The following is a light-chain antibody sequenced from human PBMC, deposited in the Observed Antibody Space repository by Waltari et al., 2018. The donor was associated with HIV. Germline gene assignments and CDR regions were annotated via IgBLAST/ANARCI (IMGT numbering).Light chain of an antibody. Sequence: FMLTQPHSVSASPGKTITISCTRSSGSIVSNHVQCYQQRPGGSPTTVIFDDNQRPSGVSDRFSGSIDNSSNSASLTIVGLRTEDDADYYCQSFDSDSQVFGGGTRLTVL. J-gene: IGLJ2*01. CDR3: QSFDSDSQV. CDR1: SGSIVSNH. V-gene: IGLV6-57*01. CDR2: DDN.